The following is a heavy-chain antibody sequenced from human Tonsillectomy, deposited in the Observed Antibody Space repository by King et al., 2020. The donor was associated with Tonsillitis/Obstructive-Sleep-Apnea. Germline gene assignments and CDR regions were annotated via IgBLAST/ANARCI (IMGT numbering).Heavy chain of an antibody. D-gene: IGHD6-13*01. CDR3: SRDRGIAADDTFDY. CDR1: GDTFTTYG. V-gene: IGHV1-18*01. CDR2: ISTYNGHT. J-gene: IGHJ4*02. Sequence: QLVQSGAEVKKPGASVKVSCKASGDTFTTYGISWVRQAPGQGLEWMGWISTYNGHTNYAQNLQGGVTMTTDTSKSTAYMELKSLRSDDTAVYYCSRDRGIAADDTFDYWGQGTLVTVSS.